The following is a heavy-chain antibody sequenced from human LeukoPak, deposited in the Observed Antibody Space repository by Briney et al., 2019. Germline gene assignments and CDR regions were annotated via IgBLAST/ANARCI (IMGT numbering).Heavy chain of an antibody. CDR2: ISYDGSNK. CDR3: AKVRDYGDLFFDY. V-gene: IGHV3-30*04. D-gene: IGHD4-17*01. Sequence: GGSLRLSCAASGFSFSNYAMHWVRQAPGKGLEWVAFISYDGSNKYYADSVKGRFTISRDNSKYTLDLQMNSLRAEDTAVYYCAKVRDYGDLFFDYWGQGTLVTVSS. CDR1: GFSFSNYA. J-gene: IGHJ4*02.